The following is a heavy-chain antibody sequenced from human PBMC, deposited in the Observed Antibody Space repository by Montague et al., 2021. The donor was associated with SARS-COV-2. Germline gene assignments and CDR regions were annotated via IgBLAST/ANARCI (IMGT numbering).Heavy chain of an antibody. V-gene: IGHV4-34*01. CDR3: ARIRCITIFGVVITPYYYGMDV. D-gene: IGHD3-3*01. J-gene: IGHJ6*02. CDR1: GGSFSGYY. Sequence: SETLSLTCAVYGGSFSGYYWSWIRQPPGKGLEWIGEINHSGSTNYNPSLKSRVTISVDTSKNQFSLKLCSVTAADTAVYYCARIRCITIFGVVITPYYYGMDVWGQGTTVTVSS. CDR2: INHSGST.